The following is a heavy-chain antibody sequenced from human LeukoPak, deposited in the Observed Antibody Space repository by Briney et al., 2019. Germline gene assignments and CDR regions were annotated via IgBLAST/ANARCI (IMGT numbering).Heavy chain of an antibody. Sequence: GASVKVSCKASGYTFTSYGISWVRQAPGQGLEWMGWISAYNRNTNNAQKLQGRVTMTTDTSTSTAYMELRSLRSDDTAVYYCARAGVTPVYYYYGMDVWGQGTTVTVFS. V-gene: IGHV1-18*01. J-gene: IGHJ6*02. CDR2: ISAYNRNT. D-gene: IGHD4-23*01. CDR1: GYTFTSYG. CDR3: ARAGVTPVYYYYGMDV.